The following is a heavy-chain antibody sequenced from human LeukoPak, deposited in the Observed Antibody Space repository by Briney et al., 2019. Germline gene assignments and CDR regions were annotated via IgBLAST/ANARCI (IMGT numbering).Heavy chain of an antibody. V-gene: IGHV1-69*05. D-gene: IGHD3-3*01. Sequence: ASVKVSCKASGGTFSSYAISWVRQAPGQGLEWMGGIIPIFGTANYAQKFQGRVTITTDESTSTAYMELSSLRSEDTAVYYCARVGDFWSGYYPGWFDPWGQGTLVTVSS. J-gene: IGHJ5*02. CDR1: GGTFSSYA. CDR2: IIPIFGTA. CDR3: ARVGDFWSGYYPGWFDP.